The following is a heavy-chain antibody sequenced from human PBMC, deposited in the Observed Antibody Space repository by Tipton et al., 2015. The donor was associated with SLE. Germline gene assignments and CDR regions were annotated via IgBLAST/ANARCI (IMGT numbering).Heavy chain of an antibody. CDR3: ARGGGSYYDY. CDR2: VYSSGST. CDR1: GGSMNNGRYY. J-gene: IGHJ4*02. V-gene: IGHV4-39*07. Sequence: TLSLTCSVSGGSMNNGRYYWGWIRQPPGKGLEWIGRVYSSGSTIYNPSIKSRITLSLDTSKNQFYLRVNSVTAADTAVYYCARGGGSYYDYWGQGTLVTVSS. D-gene: IGHD1-26*01.